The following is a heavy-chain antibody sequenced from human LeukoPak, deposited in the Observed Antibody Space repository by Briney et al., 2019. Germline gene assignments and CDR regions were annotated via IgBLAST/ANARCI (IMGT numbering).Heavy chain of an antibody. V-gene: IGHV3-23*01. CDR1: GFTFSSYA. Sequence: PGGSLRLSCAASGFTFSSYAMSWVRQAPGKGLEWVSAISGSGGSTYYADSVKGRFTISRDNSKNTLYLQMNNLRAEDTAVYYCAKDLLRPMTTVVTPGARGQGTLVTVSS. CDR2: ISGSGGST. D-gene: IGHD4-23*01. CDR3: AKDLLRPMTTVVTPGA. J-gene: IGHJ4*02.